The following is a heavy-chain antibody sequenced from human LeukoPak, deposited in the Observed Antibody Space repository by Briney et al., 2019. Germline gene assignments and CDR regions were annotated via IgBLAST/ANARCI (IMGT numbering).Heavy chain of an antibody. CDR3: AKSLYGVYYGDYWGIDY. V-gene: IGHV3-9*01. D-gene: IGHD4-17*01. CDR1: GFTFDDYA. CDR2: ISWNSGSI. J-gene: IGHJ4*02. Sequence: PGGSLRLSCAASGFTFDDYAMDWVRQAPGKGLEWVSGISWNSGSIGYADSVKGRFTISRDNAKNSLYLQMNSLRAEDTALYYCAKSLYGVYYGDYWGIDYWGQGTLVTVSS.